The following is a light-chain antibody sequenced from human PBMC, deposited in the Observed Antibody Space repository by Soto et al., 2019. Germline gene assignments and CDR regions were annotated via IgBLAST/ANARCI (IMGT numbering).Light chain of an antibody. CDR1: QSLSSS. CDR3: QQYNNWPQT. Sequence: EIVFTQSPGTLSLSPGERATLSCRASQSLSSSWLAWYQQKPGQAPRLLIYGASTRATGIPARFSGSGSGTEFTLTSSSLQSEDFAEYHCQQYNNWPQTFGQGTKVDIK. CDR2: GAS. J-gene: IGKJ1*01. V-gene: IGKV3-15*01.